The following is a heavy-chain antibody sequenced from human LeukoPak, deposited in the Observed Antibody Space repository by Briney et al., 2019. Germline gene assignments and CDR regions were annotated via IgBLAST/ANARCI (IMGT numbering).Heavy chain of an antibody. Sequence: SETLSLTCTVSGGSVSSGSYYWNWIRQPPGKGLEWIGYIYYSGSTNYNPSLKSRVTISVDTSKNQFSLKLSSVTAADTAVYYCARYRIVARRYYYYGMDVWGQGTTVTVSS. J-gene: IGHJ6*02. V-gene: IGHV4-61*01. CDR1: GGSVSSGSYY. CDR2: IYYSGST. D-gene: IGHD1-14*01. CDR3: ARYRIVARRYYYYGMDV.